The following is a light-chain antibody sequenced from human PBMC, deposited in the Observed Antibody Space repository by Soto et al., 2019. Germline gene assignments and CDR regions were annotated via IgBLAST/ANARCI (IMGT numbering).Light chain of an antibody. V-gene: IGKV3-15*01. CDR2: RTS. J-gene: IGKJ1*01. CDR1: QSVSRN. Sequence: EIVMTQSPATLSVSPGERATLSCRASQSVSRNLAWYQQRPGQPPRLLMFRTSSRATGFPARFSGSGSGTEFNLTISSLQSEDFGVYYCQQYGSSPRTFGQVTKGEIK. CDR3: QQYGSSPRT.